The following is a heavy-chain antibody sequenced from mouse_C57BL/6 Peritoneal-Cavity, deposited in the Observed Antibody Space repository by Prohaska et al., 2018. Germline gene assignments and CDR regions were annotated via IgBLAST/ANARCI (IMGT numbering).Heavy chain of an antibody. J-gene: IGHJ1*03. CDR2: IWSDGST. Sequence: LVPLSQSLSITCTFPWFSFSIYCLLFFRQPPGMGLEWLVVIWSDGSTTYNSTLKSRLSISKDNSKSQVFLKMNSLQTDDTAMYYCARHYYGSSYWHGDVWGTGTTVTVSS. V-gene: IGHV2-6-1*01. CDR1: WFSFSIYC. CDR3: ARHYYGSSYWHGDV. D-gene: IGHD1-1*01.